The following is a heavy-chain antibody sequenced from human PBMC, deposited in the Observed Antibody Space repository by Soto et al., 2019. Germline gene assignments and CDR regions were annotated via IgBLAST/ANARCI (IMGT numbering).Heavy chain of an antibody. CDR1: GFTFSSFA. CDR2: ISGSGDGT. CDR3: AGPGYSSQDY. V-gene: IGHV3-23*01. J-gene: IGHJ4*02. D-gene: IGHD5-18*01. Sequence: GGSLRLSCAASGFTFSSFALSWVRQAPGKGLEWVSAISGSGDGTDYAAAVKGRFTISRDNSKNTLYLQMNSLRAEDTAVYYCAGPGYSSQDYWGQGALVTVSS.